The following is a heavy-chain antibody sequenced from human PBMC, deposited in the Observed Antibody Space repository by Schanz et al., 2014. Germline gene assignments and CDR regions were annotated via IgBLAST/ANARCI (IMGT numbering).Heavy chain of an antibody. CDR1: GYTFNNHG. D-gene: IGHD3-9*01. V-gene: IGHV1-18*01. CDR2: ISVYHGHT. J-gene: IGHJ6*02. Sequence: QVQLVQSGGEVKKPGASATVSCKASGYTFNNHGISWVRQAPGQGLEWMGWISVYHGHTNYAEKVHGRVTTTTDTSTSTVYMEVSGLRSEDTAVYYCAKVDRTRYYAMDVWGQGTTVTVSS. CDR3: AKVDRTRYYAMDV.